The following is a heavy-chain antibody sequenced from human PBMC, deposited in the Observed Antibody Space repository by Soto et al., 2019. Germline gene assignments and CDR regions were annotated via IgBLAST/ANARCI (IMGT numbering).Heavy chain of an antibody. J-gene: IGHJ6*02. V-gene: IGHV4-34*01. CDR1: GGSFSGYY. D-gene: IGHD1-26*01. CDR3: ARLGVGATVRYYYYGMDV. CDR2: INHSGST. Sequence: SETLSLTCAVYGGSFSGYYWSWIRQPPGKGLEWIGEINHSGSTNYNPSLKSRVTISVDTSKNQFSLKLSSVTAADTAVYYCARLGVGATVRYYYYGMDVWGQGTTVTVSS.